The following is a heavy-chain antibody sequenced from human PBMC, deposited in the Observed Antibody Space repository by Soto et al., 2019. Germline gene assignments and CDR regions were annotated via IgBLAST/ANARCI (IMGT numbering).Heavy chain of an antibody. V-gene: IGHV4-34*01. CDR3: ARGQGSGYPTDAFDI. D-gene: IGHD3-22*01. Sequence: QVQLQQWGAGLLKPSETLSLTCAVYGGSFSGYYWSWIRQPPGKGLEWIGEINHSGSTNYNPSLKSRVTISVDTSKNQFSLKLSSVTAADTAVYYCARGQGSGYPTDAFDIWGQGTMVTVSS. J-gene: IGHJ3*02. CDR1: GGSFSGYY. CDR2: INHSGST.